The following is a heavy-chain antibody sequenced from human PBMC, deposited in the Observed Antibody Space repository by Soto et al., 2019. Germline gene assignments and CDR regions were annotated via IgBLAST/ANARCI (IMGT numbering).Heavy chain of an antibody. Sequence: QVQLVQSGAEVKKPGASVKVSCKASGYTFTSYDINWVRQATGQGLEWMGWMNPNSGNTGYAQKFQGRVTMTRNTSISTAYMEVSSLRSEDTAVYYCARGLGDTAMVAMGDDYWGQGTLVTVSS. J-gene: IGHJ4*02. CDR3: ARGLGDTAMVAMGDDY. CDR1: GYTFTSYD. D-gene: IGHD5-18*01. CDR2: MNPNSGNT. V-gene: IGHV1-8*01.